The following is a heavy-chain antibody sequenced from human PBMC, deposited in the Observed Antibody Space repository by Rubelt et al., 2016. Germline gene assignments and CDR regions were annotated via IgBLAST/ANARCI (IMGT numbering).Heavy chain of an antibody. D-gene: IGHD6-19*01. J-gene: IGHJ4*02. CDR3: ARHLNSSLTGFDY. V-gene: IGHV4-59*08. CDR1: GGSISSYY. CDR2: IYYSGGT. Sequence: QVQLQESGPGLVKPSETLSLTCTVSGGSISSYYWSWIRQPPGKGLEWIGYIYYSGGTNYNPSLKGRGTISVDTSKNQFSLKLSSVTAADTAVYYCARHLNSSLTGFDYWGQGTLVTVSS.